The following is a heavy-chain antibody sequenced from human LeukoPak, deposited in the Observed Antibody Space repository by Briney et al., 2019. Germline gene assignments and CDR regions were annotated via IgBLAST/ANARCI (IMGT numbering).Heavy chain of an antibody. CDR1: GYMFSDYY. D-gene: IGHD5-12*01. J-gene: IGHJ4*02. V-gene: IGHV3-11*01. CDR2: ISSSGSTI. CDR3: AREGGYSGYDADY. Sequence: PGGSLRLSCAASGYMFSDYYMSWTRQAPGKGLEWVSYISSSGSTIYYADSVKGRFTISRDNAKNSLYLQMNSLRAEDTAVYYCAREGGYSGYDADYWGQGTLVTVSS.